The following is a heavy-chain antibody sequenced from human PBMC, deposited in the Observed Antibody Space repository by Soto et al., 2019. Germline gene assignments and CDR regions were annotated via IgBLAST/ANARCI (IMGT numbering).Heavy chain of an antibody. Sequence: EVQLVESGGGVVQPGGSLRLSCAASGFTFSAYWMSWVRHAPGKGPEFVANMKEDGSVKNYVDSVRGRFTISRDNAKNEGYLQMNSLRSEDTAVYYCARDPGSSAFDIWGQGAVVTVSS. CDR1: GFTFSAYW. V-gene: IGHV3-7*04. D-gene: IGHD1-26*01. CDR2: MKEDGSVK. J-gene: IGHJ3*02. CDR3: ARDPGSSAFDI.